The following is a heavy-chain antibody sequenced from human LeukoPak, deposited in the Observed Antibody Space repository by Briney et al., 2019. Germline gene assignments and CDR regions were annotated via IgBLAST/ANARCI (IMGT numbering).Heavy chain of an antibody. V-gene: IGHV3-33*08. J-gene: IGHJ4*02. CDR2: IWYDGSDQ. CDR3: ASLIGHTDYYDSSGYSSPFDS. D-gene: IGHD3-22*01. Sequence: LSLTCTVSGDSFSSVTDYWAWVRQPPGKGLEWVAVIWYDGSDQYYADSVKGRFTISRDNSKDTLYLQMNSLRAEDTAVYYCASLIGHTDYYDSSGYSSPFDSWGQGTLVTVSS. CDR1: GDSFSSVTDY.